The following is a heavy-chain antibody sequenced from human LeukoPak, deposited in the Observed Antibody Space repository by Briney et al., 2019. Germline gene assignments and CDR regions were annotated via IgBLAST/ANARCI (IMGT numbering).Heavy chain of an antibody. CDR3: ARAGYCSSTSCYPDYYMDV. D-gene: IGHD2-2*01. Sequence: SETLSLTCTVSGGSISCGSYYWSWIRQPAGKGLEWIGRIYTSGSTNYNPSLKSRVTISVDTSKNQFSLKLSSVTAADTAVYYCARAGYCSSTSCYPDYYMDVWGKGTTVTVSS. V-gene: IGHV4-61*02. J-gene: IGHJ6*03. CDR2: IYTSGST. CDR1: GGSISCGSYY.